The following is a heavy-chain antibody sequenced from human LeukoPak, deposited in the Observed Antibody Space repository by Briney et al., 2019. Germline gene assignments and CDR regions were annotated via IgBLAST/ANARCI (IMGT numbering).Heavy chain of an antibody. D-gene: IGHD2/OR15-2a*01. V-gene: IGHV4-38-2*02. CDR3: ARDRIYFDY. Sequence: SETLSLTCTVSGYSISSGYYWGWIRQPPGKGLEWIGSIYQSGSTYYNPSLKSRVTISVGTSKNQFSLKLSSVTAADTAVYYCARDRIYFDYWGQGTLVTVSS. J-gene: IGHJ4*02. CDR1: GYSISSGYY. CDR2: IYQSGST.